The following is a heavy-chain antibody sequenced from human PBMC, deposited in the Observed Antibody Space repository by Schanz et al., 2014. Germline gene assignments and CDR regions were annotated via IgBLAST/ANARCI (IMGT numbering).Heavy chain of an antibody. CDR3: VKYYTSLVVLAFDH. D-gene: IGHD2-2*01. V-gene: IGHV3-23*01. Sequence: EVQMLESEGGLVPPGGSLRLSCSASGFTFNSYAMSWVRQAPGKGLEWVASIGTIFLDTYYADSVKGRFRISRDNSKNTLFLDMSSLRDEDTAVYYCVKYYTSLVVLAFDHWGQGALVTVSS. CDR1: GFTFNSYA. CDR2: IGTIFLDT. J-gene: IGHJ5*02.